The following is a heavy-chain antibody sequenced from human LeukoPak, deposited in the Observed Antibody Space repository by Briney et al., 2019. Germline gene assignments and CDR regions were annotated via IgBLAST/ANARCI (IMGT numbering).Heavy chain of an antibody. Sequence: GGSLRLSCEASGFIFSNYWMIWVRQAPGRGLEGVAHIKQDGGEKLYVDSVKGRFTVSRDNTSNSLYLELNSLRDEDTAVYYCARDGRMTRSFDYWGQGTLVTVSS. D-gene: IGHD2-21*02. V-gene: IGHV3-7*01. CDR1: GFIFSNYW. J-gene: IGHJ4*02. CDR3: ARDGRMTRSFDY. CDR2: IKQDGGEK.